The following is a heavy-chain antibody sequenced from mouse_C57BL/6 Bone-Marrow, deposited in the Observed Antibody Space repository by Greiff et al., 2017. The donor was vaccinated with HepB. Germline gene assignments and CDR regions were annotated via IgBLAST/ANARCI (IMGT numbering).Heavy chain of an antibody. CDR1: GFTFSSYA. D-gene: IGHD1-1*01. V-gene: IGHV5-9-1*02. CDR2: ISSGGDYI. CDR3: TRAYYYGSTLFDY. Sequence: EVQGVESGEGLVKPGGSLKLSCAASGFTFSSYAMSWVRQTPEKRLEWVAYISSGGDYIYYADTVKGRFTISRDNARNTLYLQMSSLKSEDTAMYYCTRAYYYGSTLFDYWGQGTTLTVSS. J-gene: IGHJ2*01.